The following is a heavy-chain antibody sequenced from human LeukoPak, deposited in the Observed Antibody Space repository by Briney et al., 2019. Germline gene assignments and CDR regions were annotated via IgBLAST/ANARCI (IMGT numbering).Heavy chain of an antibody. J-gene: IGHJ4*02. V-gene: IGHV3-48*03. Sequence: GGSLTLSCAASGFTFSSYEMNWVRQAAGKGLEWVSYISSSGSTIYYADSVKGRFTISRDNAKNSLYLQMNSLRAEDTAVYYCARATSIAATVFDYWGQGTLVTVSS. D-gene: IGHD6-13*01. CDR2: ISSSGSTI. CDR3: ARATSIAATVFDY. CDR1: GFTFSSYE.